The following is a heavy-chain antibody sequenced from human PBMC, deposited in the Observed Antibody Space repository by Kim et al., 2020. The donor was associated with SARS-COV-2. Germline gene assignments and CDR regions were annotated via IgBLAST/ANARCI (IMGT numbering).Heavy chain of an antibody. J-gene: IGHJ3*02. D-gene: IGHD1-1*01. CDR3: TRIPGTRFDFWDGFDN. CDR1: GFTFRDYP. V-gene: IGHV3-73*01. CDR2: ISSNGDSYAS. Sequence: GGSLRLSCAASGFTFRDYPMHWVRQAPGKGLEWVARISSNGDSYASAYAVSGRGRIIIASDDSKNTAYMQMNSLKTEDTAGYYFTRIPGTRFDFWDGFDNWGPGTMVTVSS.